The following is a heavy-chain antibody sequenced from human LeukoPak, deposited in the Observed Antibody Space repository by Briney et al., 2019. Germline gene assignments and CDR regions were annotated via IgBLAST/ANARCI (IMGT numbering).Heavy chain of an antibody. D-gene: IGHD2-21*02. Sequence: PSETLSLTCTVSGGSISSGGYYWSWIRQPPGEGLEWIGYIYYSGSTNYNPSLKSRVTISVDTSKNQFSLNLSSVTAADTAVYYCARGWGDYYFDYWGQGTLVTVSS. CDR3: ARGWGDYYFDY. J-gene: IGHJ4*02. V-gene: IGHV4-61*08. CDR2: IYYSGST. CDR1: GGSISSGGYY.